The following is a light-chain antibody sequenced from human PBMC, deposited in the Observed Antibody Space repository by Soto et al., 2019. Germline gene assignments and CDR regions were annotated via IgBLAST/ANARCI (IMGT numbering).Light chain of an antibody. Sequence: EIVMTQSPATLSVSPGERATLSCRASQSVSSTLAWYQQKPGQAPRLLIYGASTRATGTPARFSGSGSGTEFTLTISSLQSEDSAVYYCQQYNSWPPLTFGGGTKVEIK. CDR1: QSVSST. V-gene: IGKV3-15*01. J-gene: IGKJ4*01. CDR3: QQYNSWPPLT. CDR2: GAS.